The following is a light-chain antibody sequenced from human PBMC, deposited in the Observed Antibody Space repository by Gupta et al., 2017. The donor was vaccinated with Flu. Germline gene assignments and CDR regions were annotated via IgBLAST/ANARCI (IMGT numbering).Light chain of an antibody. Sequence: DIVMTQSPRPLSVTPGEPASISCRSSQSLLHSNGYNYLDWYLQKPGQSPQLLIYLGSNRASGVPDRFSGSGSGTDFTLKISRVEAEDVGVYYCRQSLQTPLGFGGGTKVEIK. CDR3: RQSLQTPLG. V-gene: IGKV2-28*01. J-gene: IGKJ4*01. CDR1: QSLLHSNGYNY. CDR2: LGS.